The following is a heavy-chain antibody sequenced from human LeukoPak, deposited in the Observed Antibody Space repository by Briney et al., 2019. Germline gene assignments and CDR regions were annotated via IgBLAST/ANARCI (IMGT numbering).Heavy chain of an antibody. V-gene: IGHV1-69*05. CDR3: ARENTAMVDNWFDP. D-gene: IGHD5-18*01. CDR2: IIPIFGTA. J-gene: IGHJ5*02. CDR1: GGTFSSYA. Sequence: SVKVSCKASGGTFSSYAISWVRQAPGQGLEWMGGIIPIFGTANYAQKFQGRVTITTDESTSTAYMELSSLRSEDTAVYYCARENTAMVDNWFDPRGQGTLVTVSS.